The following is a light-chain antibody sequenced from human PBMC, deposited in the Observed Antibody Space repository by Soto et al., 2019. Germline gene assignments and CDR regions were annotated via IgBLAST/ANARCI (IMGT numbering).Light chain of an antibody. J-gene: IGLJ1*01. V-gene: IGLV2-18*02. CDR2: EVS. CDR1: SSDVGSYNR. Sequence: LTQPPSVSGSPGQSVAVSCTGTSSDVGSYNRVSWYQQPPGTAPKLMIYEVSNRPSGVPDRFSGSKSGNTASLTISGLQAEDEADYYCSSFTSSTTYVFGTGYMVTVL. CDR3: SSFTSSTTYV.